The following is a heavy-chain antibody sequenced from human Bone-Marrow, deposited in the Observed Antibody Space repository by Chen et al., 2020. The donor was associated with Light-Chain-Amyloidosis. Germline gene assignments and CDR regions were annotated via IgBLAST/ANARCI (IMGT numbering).Heavy chain of an antibody. CDR1: GGSFSGYS. CDR2: INHSGST. D-gene: IGHD2-2*01. V-gene: IGHV4-34*01. Sequence: QVQLQQWGAGLLKPSETLSLTCAVYGGSFSGYSWSWIRQPPRKGLEWIGEINHSGSTNYNPALKSRVTISVDTSKNQFSLKLSSVTAADTAVYYCARGSPIVVVPAAQEVGAFDIWGQGTMVTVSS. CDR3: ARGSPIVVVPAAQEVGAFDI. J-gene: IGHJ3*02.